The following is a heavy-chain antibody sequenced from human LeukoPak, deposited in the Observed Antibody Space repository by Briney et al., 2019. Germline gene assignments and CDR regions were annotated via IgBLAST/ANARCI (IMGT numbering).Heavy chain of an antibody. CDR3: AKASIVGATFDI. D-gene: IGHD1-26*01. J-gene: IGHJ3*02. Sequence: GGSLRLSCAASAFTVSSNHMSWVRQAPGKGLEWVSLIYSGGGTYYADSVKGRFTISRDNSKNTLYLQMNSLRAEDTAVYYCAKASIVGATFDIWGQGTMVTVSS. CDR1: AFTVSSNH. CDR2: IYSGGGT. V-gene: IGHV3-66*01.